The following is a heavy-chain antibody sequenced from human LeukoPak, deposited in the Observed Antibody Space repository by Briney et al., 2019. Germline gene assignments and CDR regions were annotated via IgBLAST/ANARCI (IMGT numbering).Heavy chain of an antibody. CDR2: IKQDGSEK. J-gene: IGHJ4*02. D-gene: IGHD2-15*01. V-gene: IGHV3-7*01. CDR3: ARDPLHCSGGSCYSGIDF. CDR1: GFTFSSYW. Sequence: QAGGSLRLSCAASGFTFSSYWMSWVRQAPGKGLEGVANIKQDGSEKYYVDSVKGRFTISRDNAKNSLYLQMNSLRAGDTAVYYCARDPLHCSGGSCYSGIDFWGQGTLVTVSS.